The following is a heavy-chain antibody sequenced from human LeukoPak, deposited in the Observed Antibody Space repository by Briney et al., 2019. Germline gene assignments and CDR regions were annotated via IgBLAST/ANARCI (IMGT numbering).Heavy chain of an antibody. J-gene: IGHJ4*02. V-gene: IGHV3-11*04. CDR1: GFTFSDYD. CDR2: ISSSGNTK. Sequence: PGGSLRLSCAASGFTFSDYDMSWIRQAPGEGLEWVSYISSSGNTKYYADSVKGRFTISRDNAKNSLHLQMNSLRAEDTGVYYCAKDSYSKGDYWGQGVLVTVSS. D-gene: IGHD5-18*01. CDR3: AKDSYSKGDY.